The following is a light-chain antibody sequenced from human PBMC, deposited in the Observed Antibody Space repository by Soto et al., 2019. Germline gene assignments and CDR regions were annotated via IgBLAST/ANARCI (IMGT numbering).Light chain of an antibody. J-gene: IGLJ3*02. Sequence: QSVLTQPASVSGSPGQSITISCTGTSXDVDFYNFVSWYQQRPGEAPKLIISEVRNRPSGISYRFTGSKSGNTASLTISGLQAEDEADYYCSSYTTTSTLVFGGGT. CDR1: SXDVDFYNF. CDR3: SSYTTTSTLV. V-gene: IGLV2-14*01. CDR2: EVR.